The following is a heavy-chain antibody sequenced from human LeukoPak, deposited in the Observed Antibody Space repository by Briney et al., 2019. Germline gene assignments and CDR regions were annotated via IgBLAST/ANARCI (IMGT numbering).Heavy chain of an antibody. CDR1: GITVSNYG. J-gene: IGHJ4*02. D-gene: IGHD5-24*01. V-gene: IGHV3-53*01. Sequence: PGGSLRLSCAVSGITVSNYGMSWVRQAPGKGLQFVSLITGGGGTQYADSVEGRFTISRDNSKNTLFLQMNSLRVEDTAVYYCARGRSTTTIFDYWGQGTLVTVSS. CDR2: ITGGGGT. CDR3: ARGRSTTTIFDY.